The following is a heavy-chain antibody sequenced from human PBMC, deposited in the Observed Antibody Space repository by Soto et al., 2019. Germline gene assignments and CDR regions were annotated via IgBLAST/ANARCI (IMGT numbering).Heavy chain of an antibody. CDR1: GYTFTSYD. CDR3: ARRFSPPLLLPLYYYYGMDV. J-gene: IGHJ6*02. CDR2: MNPNSGNT. V-gene: IGHV1-8*01. Sequence: QVQLVQSGAEVKKPGASVKVSCKASGYTFTSYDINWVRQATGQGLEWMGWMNPNSGNTGYAQKFRGRVTMTRNTPISTAYMALSSLRSEDPAVYYCARRFSPPLLLPLYYYYGMDVWGQGTTVTVSS. D-gene: IGHD2-15*01.